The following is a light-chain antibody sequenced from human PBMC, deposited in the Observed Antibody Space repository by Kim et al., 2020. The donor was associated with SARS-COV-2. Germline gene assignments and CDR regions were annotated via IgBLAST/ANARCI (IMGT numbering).Light chain of an antibody. Sequence: SYELTQSSSVSVSPGQTARITCSGNILAKKYARWFQQKPGQAPVLVIYKDYERPSGIPERFSGSSSGTTVTLTISGAQVEDEADYYCFSAADNNWVFGGGTQLTVL. V-gene: IGLV3-27*01. J-gene: IGLJ3*02. CDR1: ILAKKY. CDR3: FSAADNNWV. CDR2: KDY.